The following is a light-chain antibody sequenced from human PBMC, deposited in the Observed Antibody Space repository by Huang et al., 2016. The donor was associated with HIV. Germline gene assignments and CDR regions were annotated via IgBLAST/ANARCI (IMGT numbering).Light chain of an antibody. J-gene: IGKJ1*01. CDR3: LQHYIFPPT. V-gene: IGKV1-6*01. CDR1: QGVRND. CDR2: AAS. Sequence: AIQMTQSPSSLSASVGDRVSISCRASQGVRNDLAWYQQRQGKAPNLLIYAASSLENGVPARFSGSQSGTDFTLTISSLQPEDFATYYCLQHYIFPPTFGQGTRVEIK.